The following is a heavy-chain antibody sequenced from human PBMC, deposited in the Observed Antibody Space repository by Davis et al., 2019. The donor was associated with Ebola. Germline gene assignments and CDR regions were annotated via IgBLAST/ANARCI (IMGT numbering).Heavy chain of an antibody. CDR1: GGSFNGYF. Sequence: SETLSLTCAVYGGSFNGYFWSWIRQPPGKGLEWIGDINHSESTNYNPSLESRLTISVDTSKSQFSLKMTSVTAADTAVYYCARSRYHFNSSGYYRYYYYGLDVWGKGTAVTVSS. CDR2: INHSEST. CDR3: ARSRYHFNSSGYYRYYYYGLDV. V-gene: IGHV4-34*01. D-gene: IGHD3-22*01. J-gene: IGHJ6*04.